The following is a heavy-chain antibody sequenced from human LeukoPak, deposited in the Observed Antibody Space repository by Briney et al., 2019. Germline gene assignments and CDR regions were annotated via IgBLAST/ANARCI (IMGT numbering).Heavy chain of an antibody. Sequence: PSETLSLTCTVSGGSISSSSYYWGWIRQPPGKGLEWIGTMYYSGITYYNPSLKSRVTTSVDTSKNQFTLKVSSVTAADTAVYYCARSNWDSNVGINYWGQAILVIVSS. CDR3: ARSNWDSNVGINY. V-gene: IGHV4-39*01. CDR2: MYYSGIT. D-gene: IGHD1-7*01. CDR1: GGSISSSSYY. J-gene: IGHJ4*02.